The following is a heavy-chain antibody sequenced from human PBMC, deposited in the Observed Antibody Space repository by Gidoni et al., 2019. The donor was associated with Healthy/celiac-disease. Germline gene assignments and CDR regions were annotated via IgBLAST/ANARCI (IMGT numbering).Heavy chain of an antibody. V-gene: IGHV3-30*18. J-gene: IGHJ5*02. CDR1: GFTFSRYG. CDR3: AKGRYCSSTSCASPFDP. CDR2: ISYDGSNK. Sequence: QVQLVESGGGVVQPVRSLRLSCAASGFTFSRYGMHWVRQAPGKGLEWVAVISYDGSNKYYADSVKGRFTISRDNSKNTLYLQMNSLRAEDTAVYYCAKGRYCSSTSCASPFDPWGQGTLVTVSS. D-gene: IGHD2-2*01.